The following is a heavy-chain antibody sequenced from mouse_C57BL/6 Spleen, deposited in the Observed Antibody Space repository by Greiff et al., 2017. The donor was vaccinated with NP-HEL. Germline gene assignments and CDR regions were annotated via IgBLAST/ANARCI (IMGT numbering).Heavy chain of an antibody. V-gene: IGHV1-64*01. J-gene: IGHJ4*01. D-gene: IGHD1-1*01. Sequence: VQLQHPGAELVKPGASVKLSCKASGYTFTSYWMHWVKQRPGQGLEWIGMIHPNSGSTNYNEKFKSKATLTVDKSSSTAYMQLSSLTSEDSAVYYCARYYYGSSYAMDYWGQGTSVTVSS. CDR3: ARYYYGSSYAMDY. CDR1: GYTFTSYW. CDR2: IHPNSGST.